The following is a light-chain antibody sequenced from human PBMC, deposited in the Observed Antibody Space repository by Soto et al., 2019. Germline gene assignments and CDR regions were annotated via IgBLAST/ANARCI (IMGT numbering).Light chain of an antibody. J-gene: IGLJ1*01. CDR2: GND. CDR1: SSNIGAGYD. Sequence: QSVLTQPPSVSGAPGQRVTISCTGSSSNIGAGYDVHWYQQLPGKAPKLLIYGNDNRPSGVPERFSGSKSGTSASLAITGLRADDEADYYCQSCGSSPSANFVFGTGTKVTVL. CDR3: QSCGSSPSANFV. V-gene: IGLV1-40*01.